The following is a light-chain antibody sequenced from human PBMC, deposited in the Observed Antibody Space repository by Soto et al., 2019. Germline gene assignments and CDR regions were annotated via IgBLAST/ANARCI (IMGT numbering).Light chain of an antibody. V-gene: IGKV1-5*01. CDR2: DAS. CDR3: QQHDEYPHHT. J-gene: IGKJ2*01. Sequence: DIQMTQSPSTLSASVGDRVTISCRASQDISSFLAWDQHKPGKAPKLLIYDASTLQTGVPFRFRGSGFGTEFTLTNRSLQPDDFETYYCQQHDEYPHHTYGQGTKVEIK. CDR1: QDISSF.